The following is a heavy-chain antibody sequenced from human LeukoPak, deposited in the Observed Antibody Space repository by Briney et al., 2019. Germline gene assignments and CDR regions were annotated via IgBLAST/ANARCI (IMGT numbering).Heavy chain of an antibody. CDR1: GFTFSSYN. CDR2: ISSSSRTI. J-gene: IGHJ6*03. CDR3: AKDQCITMVRGGCYMDV. V-gene: IGHV3-48*01. D-gene: IGHD3-10*01. Sequence: PGGSLRLSCAASGFTFSSYNMNWVRQAPGKGLEWVSYISSSSRTIYYADSVKGRFTISRDNSKNTLYLQMNSLRAEDTAVYYCAKDQCITMVRGGCYMDVWGEGTTVTISS.